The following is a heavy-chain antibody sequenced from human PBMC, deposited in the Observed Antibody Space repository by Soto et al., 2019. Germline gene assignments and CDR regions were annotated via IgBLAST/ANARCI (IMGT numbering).Heavy chain of an antibody. V-gene: IGHV4-61*01. CDR2: IFDAATA. D-gene: IGHD6-13*01. J-gene: IGHJ6*02. Sequence: QVQLQESGPGLMKPSGTLSLICSVSGESVGRGTNYWSWVRQAPGRGLEWIGYIFDAATAIYNPSFESRVSISLDAAKNQLSLKLASVTAADTAIYYCARDRRGRADGFIYYYGREVWGQGTSVTVSS. CDR1: GESVGRGTNY. CDR3: ARDRRGRADGFIYYYGREV.